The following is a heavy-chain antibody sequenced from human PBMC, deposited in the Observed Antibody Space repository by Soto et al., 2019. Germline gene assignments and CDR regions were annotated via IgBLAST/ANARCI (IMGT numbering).Heavy chain of an antibody. J-gene: IGHJ4*02. Sequence: QVQLVESGGGVVQPGTSLRLSCAASGITFSAYAMHWVLQAPGKGLEWVARISYDASASSNADSVKGRFTISRDNSRSTLYLQMNSLRTEDTAIYYCVRDYNDGSGRFDYWGQGALVTVSS. V-gene: IGHV3-30-3*01. D-gene: IGHD3-22*01. CDR3: VRDYNDGSGRFDY. CDR2: ISYDASAS. CDR1: GITFSAYA.